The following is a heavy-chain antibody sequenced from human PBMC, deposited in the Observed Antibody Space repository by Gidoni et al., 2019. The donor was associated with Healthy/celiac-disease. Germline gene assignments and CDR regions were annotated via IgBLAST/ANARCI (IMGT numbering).Heavy chain of an antibody. D-gene: IGHD2-2*01. CDR2: ISSSSSTI. Sequence: EVQLVESGGGLVQPGGSLRLSCAASGFTFSSDSMNWVRQAPGKGLEWVSYISSSSSTIYYADSVKGRFTISRDNAKNSLYLQMNSLRDEDTAVYYCAISSRGPVFDVVVPAAFDYWGQGTLVTVSS. J-gene: IGHJ4*02. CDR1: GFTFSSDS. V-gene: IGHV3-48*02. CDR3: AISSRGPVFDVVVPAAFDY.